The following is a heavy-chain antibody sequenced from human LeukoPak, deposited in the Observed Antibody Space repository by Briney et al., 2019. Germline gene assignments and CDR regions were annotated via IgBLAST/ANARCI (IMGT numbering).Heavy chain of an antibody. Sequence: PSETLSLTCTVSGGSFSFDSWTWIRQPPGKGLEWIGWRFNSGSTSYNPSLKSRVTISIDTSKNQFSLKLYSVTAADTAVYYCARRRDGYSIFDYWGHGTLVIVSS. CDR1: GGSFSFDS. CDR2: RFNSGST. D-gene: IGHD5-24*01. J-gene: IGHJ4*01. CDR3: ARRRDGYSIFDY. V-gene: IGHV4-59*12.